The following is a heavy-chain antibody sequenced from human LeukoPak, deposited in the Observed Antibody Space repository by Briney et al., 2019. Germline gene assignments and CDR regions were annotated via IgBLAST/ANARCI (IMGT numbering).Heavy chain of an antibody. CDR2: IKTDGSST. CDR1: GFTFSSYW. D-gene: IGHD3-10*01. Sequence: PGGSLRLSCAASGFTFSSYWMHWVRQASGEGLVWVSRIKTDGSSTSYADSVQGRFTISRDNGMNTLYLQMNSLRAEDTAVYYCARDPFGESTYWGRGILVTVSS. CDR3: ARDPFGESTY. V-gene: IGHV3-74*01. J-gene: IGHJ4*02.